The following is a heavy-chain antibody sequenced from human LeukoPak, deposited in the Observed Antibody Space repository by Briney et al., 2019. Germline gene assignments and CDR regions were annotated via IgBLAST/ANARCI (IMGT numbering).Heavy chain of an antibody. CDR1: GGSISSHY. Sequence: SETLSLTCTVSGGSISSHYWSWIRQPPGKGREGMGYIYYSGSTNYNPSLKSRVTISVDTSKNQFSLKLSSVTAADTAVYYCARDHYDCWSGYYTNYYYYMDVWGKGTTVTVSS. V-gene: IGHV4-59*11. J-gene: IGHJ6*03. D-gene: IGHD3-3*01. CDR3: ARDHYDCWSGYYTNYYYYMDV. CDR2: IYYSGST.